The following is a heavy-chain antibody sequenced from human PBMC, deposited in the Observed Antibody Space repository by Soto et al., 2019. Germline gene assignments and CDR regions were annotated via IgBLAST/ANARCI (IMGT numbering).Heavy chain of an antibody. D-gene: IGHD1-26*01. J-gene: IGHJ4*02. CDR2: IWYDGSKK. Sequence: ESGGGMVQPGRSLRLSCAASGFTLSNYGMHWVRQAPGKGLEWVAVIWYDGSKKYYVDSVKGRFTISRDTSENTLYLQMDSRGAEDTAVYYCARSLVASRKPASLWEGGGGSKHAEYYFDYWGQGTLVTVSS. CDR3: ARSLVASRKPASLWEGGGGSKHAEYYFDY. CDR1: GFTLSNYG. V-gene: IGHV3-33*01.